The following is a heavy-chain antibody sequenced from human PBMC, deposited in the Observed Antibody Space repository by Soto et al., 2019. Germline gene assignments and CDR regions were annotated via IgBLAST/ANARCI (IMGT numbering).Heavy chain of an antibody. CDR2: IYYSGST. CDR1: GGSISSYY. J-gene: IGHJ6*02. V-gene: IGHV4-59*01. CDR3: ARWIVATKWGNRGYYGMHV. D-gene: IGHD5-12*01. Sequence: GTLSLTCAVSGGSISSYYRSWIRQPPGKGLEWIGYIYYSGSTNYNPSLKSRVTISVDTSKNQFSLKLSSVTAADTAVYYCARWIVATKWGNRGYYGMHVCVQVT.